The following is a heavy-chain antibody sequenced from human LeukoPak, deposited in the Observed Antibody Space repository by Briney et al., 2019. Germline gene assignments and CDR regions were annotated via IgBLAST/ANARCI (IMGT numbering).Heavy chain of an antibody. CDR2: IYYSGST. CDR1: GGSISSYY. Sequence: SETLSLTCTVSGGSISSYYWSWIRQPPGKGLEWIGYIYYSGSTNYNPSLKSRVTISVDTSKNQFSLKLSSVTAADTAVYYCARDPGITGTTEWGQGTLVTVSS. V-gene: IGHV4-59*01. D-gene: IGHD1-7*01. CDR3: ARDPGITGTTE. J-gene: IGHJ4*02.